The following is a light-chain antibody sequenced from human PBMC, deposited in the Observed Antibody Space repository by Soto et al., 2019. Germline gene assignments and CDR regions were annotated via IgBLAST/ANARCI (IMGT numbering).Light chain of an antibody. CDR3: QQYGGSPLT. CDR1: QSVSGYY. Sequence: EIVVTQSPDTLSLSPGESATVSCRASQSVSGYYLAWYQVKPGQAPRLLIYDASNRPTGIPDRFSGSGSGTDFTLTISRLEPEDFAVYCCQQYGGSPLTFAGGTRVDIK. J-gene: IGKJ4*01. CDR2: DAS. V-gene: IGKV3-20*01.